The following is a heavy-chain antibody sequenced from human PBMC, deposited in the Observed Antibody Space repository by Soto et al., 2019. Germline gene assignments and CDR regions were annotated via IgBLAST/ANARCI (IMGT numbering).Heavy chain of an antibody. CDR3: ARGNYMWLQLWYFDL. CDR2: IIPIFGTA. J-gene: IGHJ2*01. D-gene: IGHD5-12*01. Sequence: QVQLVQSGAEVKKPGSSVTVSCKASGGTFSSYTISWVRQAPGQGLEWMGGIIPIFGTANYAQKFQGRVTITADESTSTAYMEFSSLRSEDTAVDYCARGNYMWLQLWYFDLWGRGTLVTVSS. V-gene: IGHV1-69*12. CDR1: GGTFSSYT.